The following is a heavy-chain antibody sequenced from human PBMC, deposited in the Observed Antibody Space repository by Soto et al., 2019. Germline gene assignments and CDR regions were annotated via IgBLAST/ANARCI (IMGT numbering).Heavy chain of an antibody. V-gene: IGHV3-30*18. D-gene: IGHD6-19*01. J-gene: IGHJ6*03. Sequence: VQLVESGGGVVQPGRSLRLSCAASGFTFSSYGMHWVRQAPGKGLEWVAVISYDGNNKYYADSVKGRFTISRDNSKNTLYLQMNSLRAEDTAVYYCAKDGSSGWPRSYYMDVWGKGTTVTVSS. CDR3: AKDGSSGWPRSYYMDV. CDR1: GFTFSSYG. CDR2: ISYDGNNK.